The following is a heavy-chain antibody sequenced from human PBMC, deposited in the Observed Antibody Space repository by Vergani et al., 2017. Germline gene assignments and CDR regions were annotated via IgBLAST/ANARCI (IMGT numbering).Heavy chain of an antibody. CDR3: ARRDSSSPALDY. D-gene: IGHD6-6*01. CDR1: GFTFSTYD. Sequence: EVQLVESGGGLVQPGGSLRFSCAASGFTFSTYDMHWVRQATGKGLEWVSAIGTAGDTYYPGSVKGRFTISRENAKNSLYLQMNGLRAGDTAVYYCARRDSSSPALDYWGQGTLVTVSS. CDR2: IGTAGDT. J-gene: IGHJ4*02. V-gene: IGHV3-13*01.